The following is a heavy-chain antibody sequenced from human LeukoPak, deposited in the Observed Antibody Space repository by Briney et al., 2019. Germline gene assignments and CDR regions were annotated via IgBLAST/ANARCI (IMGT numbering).Heavy chain of an antibody. CDR1: GSTFSNYA. V-gene: IGHV3-30*01. CDR2: ISYDGSNK. J-gene: IGHJ4*02. D-gene: IGHD3-22*01. Sequence: GGSLRLSCAASGSTFSNYAIHWVRQAPGKGLEWVALISYDGSNKYYADSVKGRFTISRDNSKNTLYLQMNSLRADDTAVYYCAREDSSGYYYFDYWGQGTLVTVSS. CDR3: AREDSSGYYYFDY.